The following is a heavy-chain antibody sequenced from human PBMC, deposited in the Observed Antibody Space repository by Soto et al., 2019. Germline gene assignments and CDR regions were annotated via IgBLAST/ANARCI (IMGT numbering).Heavy chain of an antibody. CDR1: GGTFSSYA. V-gene: IGHV1-69*06. CDR2: IIPIFGTA. J-gene: IGHJ6*02. D-gene: IGHD6-13*01. Sequence: QVQLVQSGAEVKKPGSSVKVSCKASGGTFSSYAISWVRQAPGQGLEWMGGIIPIFGTANYAQKFQGRVTITADKSTRTADRGLSSLGSEDRAVYYWARDPQGAGYRGGWCGAMDVWAQGTTVTVSS. CDR3: ARDPQGAGYRGGWCGAMDV.